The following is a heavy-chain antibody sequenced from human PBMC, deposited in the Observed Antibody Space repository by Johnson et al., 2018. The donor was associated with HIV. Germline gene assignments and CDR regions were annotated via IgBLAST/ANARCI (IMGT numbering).Heavy chain of an antibody. D-gene: IGHD5-18*01. Sequence: QVQLVESGGGVVQPGRSLRLSCAASGFTFSSYAMHWVRQAPGQGLEWVAVISYDGSNKYYADAVKGRFTISRDNAKNSLYLQMNSLRAEDTAIYYCAKGHHVDTSMDDAFDIWGPGTRVTVSS. CDR1: GFTFSSYA. V-gene: IGHV3-30-3*01. J-gene: IGHJ3*02. CDR3: AKGHHVDTSMDDAFDI. CDR2: ISYDGSNK.